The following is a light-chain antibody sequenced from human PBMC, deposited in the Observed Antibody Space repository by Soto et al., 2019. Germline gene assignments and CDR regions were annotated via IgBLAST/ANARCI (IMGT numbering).Light chain of an antibody. CDR2: EVS. Sequence: QSALTQPASVSGSPGQSITISCTGTNRDIGGFPYFSWYQQHPGKAPKLMIYEVSNRPSGVSNRFSGSKSGNTASLTISGLQAEDEADYYCTSYTVSTTVLFGGGTKLTV. CDR3: TSYTVSTTVL. V-gene: IGLV2-14*01. CDR1: NRDIGGFPY. J-gene: IGLJ2*01.